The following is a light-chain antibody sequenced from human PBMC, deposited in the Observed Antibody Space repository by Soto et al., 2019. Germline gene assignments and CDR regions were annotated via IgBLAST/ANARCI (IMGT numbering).Light chain of an antibody. V-gene: IGKV3-11*01. Sequence: TQSPSTLSASVGDRVTITCRASQSISTWLAWYQQKPGQALRLLIYDVSKRATGIPARFSGSGSETDFTLTISSLEPGDFAVYYCHQRSNWPLTFGGGTKLEIK. J-gene: IGKJ4*01. CDR2: DVS. CDR1: QSISTW. CDR3: HQRSNWPLT.